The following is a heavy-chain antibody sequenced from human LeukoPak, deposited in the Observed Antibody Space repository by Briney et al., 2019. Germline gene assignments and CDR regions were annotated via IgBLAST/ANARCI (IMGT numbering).Heavy chain of an antibody. CDR1: GGSISSYY. CDR3: ARLRPQNWFDP. Sequence: SETLSLTCTVSGGSISSYYWSWIRQPPGKGLEWIGYIYTSGSTNYNPSLKSRVTISVDTSKNQFSLKLSSVTAADTAVYYWARLRPQNWFDPWGQGTPVTVSS. CDR2: IYTSGST. D-gene: IGHD5-12*01. J-gene: IGHJ5*01. V-gene: IGHV4-4*09.